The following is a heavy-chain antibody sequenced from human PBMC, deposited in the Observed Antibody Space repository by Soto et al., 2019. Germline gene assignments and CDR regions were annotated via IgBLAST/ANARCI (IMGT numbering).Heavy chain of an antibody. CDR3: AREKSIAAGNGMDV. Sequence: GGSLRLSCAASGFTFSSYAMHWVRQAPGKGLEWVAVTSYDGSNKYYADSVKGRFTISRDNSKNTLYLQMNSLRAEDTAVYYCAREKSIAAGNGMDVWGQGTTVTVSS. V-gene: IGHV3-30-3*01. CDR2: TSYDGSNK. CDR1: GFTFSSYA. D-gene: IGHD6-6*01. J-gene: IGHJ6*02.